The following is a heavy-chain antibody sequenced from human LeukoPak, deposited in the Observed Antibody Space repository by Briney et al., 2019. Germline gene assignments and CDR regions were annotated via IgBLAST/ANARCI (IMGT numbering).Heavy chain of an antibody. V-gene: IGHV4-34*01. CDR2: INHSGST. CDR3: ARGSIAVAGTGFDY. CDR1: GGSFSGYY. J-gene: IGHJ4*02. Sequence: SETLSLTCAVYGGSFSGYYWSWIRQPPGKGLEWIGEINHSGSTNYNPSLKSRVTISVDTSNNQFSLKLSSVTAADTAVYYCARGSIAVAGTGFDYWGQGTLVTVSS. D-gene: IGHD6-19*01.